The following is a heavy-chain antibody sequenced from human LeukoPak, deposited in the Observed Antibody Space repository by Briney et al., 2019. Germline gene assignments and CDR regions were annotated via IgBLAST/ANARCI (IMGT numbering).Heavy chain of an antibody. D-gene: IGHD1-14*01. V-gene: IGHV3-21*01. CDR2: ISSSSSNI. J-gene: IGHJ4*02. CDR3: ATTISVRQTRYFFDY. Sequence: GGSLRLSCAASGFTFSSYYMNWVRQAPGKGLEWVSSISSSSSNIYSADSVKGRFTISRDNAKNSLYLQMNNLRAEDTAVCYCATTISVRQTRYFFDYWGQGTLVTVYS. CDR1: GFTFSSYY.